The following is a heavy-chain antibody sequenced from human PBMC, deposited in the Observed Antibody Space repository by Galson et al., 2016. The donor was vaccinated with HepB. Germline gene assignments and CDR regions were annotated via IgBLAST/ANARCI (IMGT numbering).Heavy chain of an antibody. V-gene: IGHV3-33*01. D-gene: IGHD3-10*01. CDR3: ARSGSYSYAFDI. J-gene: IGHJ3*02. Sequence: SLRLSCAASGFTFSSYGMHWVRQAPGKGLEWVALIWYDGSNRFYADSVKGRFTISRDKSKNTLHLQMNSLRAEDTAVYYCARSGSYSYAFDIWGQGTMVTASS. CDR2: IWYDGSNR. CDR1: GFTFSSYG.